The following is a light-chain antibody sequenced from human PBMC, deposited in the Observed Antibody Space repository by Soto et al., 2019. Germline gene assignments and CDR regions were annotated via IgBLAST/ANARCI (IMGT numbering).Light chain of an antibody. CDR2: EVT. J-gene: IGLJ1*01. CDR3: SAYAGSNTFV. CDR1: SSDVGDNY. Sequence: QSALAQPPSASGSPGQSGTISCTGTSSDVGDNYVSLYQQHLGKAPKLISYEVTLRPSGVTDRFSGSKSGNTASLTVSGLQADDEADYYCSAYAGSNTFVFGTGTKVTVL. V-gene: IGLV2-8*01.